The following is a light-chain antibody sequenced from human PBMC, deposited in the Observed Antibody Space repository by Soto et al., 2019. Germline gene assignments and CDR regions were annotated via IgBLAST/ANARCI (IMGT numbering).Light chain of an antibody. V-gene: IGLV1-40*01. J-gene: IGLJ2*01. Sequence: QSVLTQPASVSGAPGQRVTISCTGSWSNFGAGYDVHWYQQLPGAAPKLIIYGNSNRPSGVPDRFSGSRSGTSASLAITGLQDEDEADYYCSSYTSSGTLLVFGGGTKLTVL. CDR3: SSYTSSGTLLV. CDR2: GNS. CDR1: WSNFGAGYD.